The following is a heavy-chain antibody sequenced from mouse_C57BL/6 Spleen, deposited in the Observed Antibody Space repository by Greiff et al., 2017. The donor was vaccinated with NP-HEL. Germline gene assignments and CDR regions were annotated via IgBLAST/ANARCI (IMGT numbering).Heavy chain of an antibody. CDR1: GYSFTDYN. Sequence: EVKLMESGPELVKPGASVKISCKASGYSFTDYNMNWVKQSNGKSLEWIGVINPNYGTTSYNQKFKGKATLTVDQSSSTAYMQLNSLTSEDSAVYYCAREDDSSGPCDYWGQGTTLTVSS. CDR3: AREDDSSGPCDY. V-gene: IGHV1-39*01. D-gene: IGHD3-2*02. CDR2: INPNYGTT. J-gene: IGHJ2*01.